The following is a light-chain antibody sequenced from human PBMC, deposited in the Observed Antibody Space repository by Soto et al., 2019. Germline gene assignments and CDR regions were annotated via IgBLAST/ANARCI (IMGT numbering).Light chain of an antibody. V-gene: IGKV3-20*01. CDR2: GAS. CDR3: QQYNNWPPWT. J-gene: IGKJ1*01. CDR1: QSVSSNY. Sequence: EIVLTQSPGTLSLSPGERATLSCRASQSVSSNYLAWYQQKPGQAPRLLIYGASSRATGIPDRFSGGGSGTDFTLTISSLQSEDFAVYYCQQYNNWPPWTFGQGTKVDIK.